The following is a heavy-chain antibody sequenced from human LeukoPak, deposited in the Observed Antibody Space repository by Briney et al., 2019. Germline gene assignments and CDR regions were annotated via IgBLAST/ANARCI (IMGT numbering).Heavy chain of an antibody. J-gene: IGHJ4*02. Sequence: PSETLSLTCAVYGGSFSGRYWTWIRQPPGKGLEWIGEINHSGSTNYNPSLKSRVTISVDTSKNQFSLKVSSVTAADTAVYYCATLYSGSYGYWGQGTLVTVSS. CDR3: ATLYSGSYGY. V-gene: IGHV4-34*01. D-gene: IGHD1-26*01. CDR1: GGSFSGRY. CDR2: INHSGST.